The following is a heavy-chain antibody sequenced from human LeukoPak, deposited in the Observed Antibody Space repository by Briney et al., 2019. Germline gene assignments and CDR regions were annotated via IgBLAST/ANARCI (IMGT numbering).Heavy chain of an antibody. V-gene: IGHV4-39*07. J-gene: IGHJ5*02. D-gene: IGHD3-10*01. CDR2: IYYSGST. CDR3: ARMVVRTFSGRWFDP. CDR1: GGSISSSSYY. Sequence: PSETLSLTCTVSGGSISSSSYYWGWIRQPPGKGLEWIGSIYYSGSTYYNPSLKSRVTISVDTSKNQFSLKLSSVTAADTAVYYCARMVVRTFSGRWFDPWGQGTLVTVSS.